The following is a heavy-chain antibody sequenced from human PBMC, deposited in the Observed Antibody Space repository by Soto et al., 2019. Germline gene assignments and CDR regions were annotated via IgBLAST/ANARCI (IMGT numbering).Heavy chain of an antibody. V-gene: IGHV6-1*01. CDR2: TYYRSRWYN. J-gene: IGHJ6*03. CDR3: AGTSSLQWYYMDV. CDR1: GDSVSSNSAA. D-gene: IGHD1-7*01. Sequence: QVQLQQSGPGLVRPSQTLSLTCVRSGDSVSSNSAAWNWIRQSPSRVLEWLGRTYYRSRWYNDYAVSVRSRITVNADTSKNQFSLHLNSVTPEDTAVYYCAGTSSLQWYYMDVWDKGTTVTVSS.